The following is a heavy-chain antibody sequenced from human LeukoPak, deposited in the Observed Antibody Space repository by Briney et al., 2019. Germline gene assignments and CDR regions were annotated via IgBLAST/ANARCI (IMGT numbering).Heavy chain of an antibody. J-gene: IGHJ5*02. CDR2: IYYSGST. Sequence: SETLSLTCTVSGGSISSYYWSWIRQPPGKGLEWIGYIYYSGSTNYNPSLKSRVTISVDTSKNQFSLKLSSVTAADTAVYYCARDYYGSGSYGWFDPWGQGTLATVSS. CDR3: ARDYYGSGSYGWFDP. V-gene: IGHV4-59*01. CDR1: GGSISSYY. D-gene: IGHD3-10*01.